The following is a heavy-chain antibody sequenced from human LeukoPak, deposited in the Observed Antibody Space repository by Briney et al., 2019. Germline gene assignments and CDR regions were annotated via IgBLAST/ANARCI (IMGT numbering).Heavy chain of an antibody. J-gene: IGHJ3*02. CDR2: ISGSGGST. CDR3: AKRPGGSSWRGGDAFDI. V-gene: IGHV3-23*01. CDR1: GFTFSSYA. Sequence: PGGSLSLSCAASGFTFSSYAMSWVRQAPGKGLEWVAAISGSGGSTYYADSVKGRFTISRDNSKNTRSLQMNSLSAEDTAVYYCAKRPGGSSWRGGDAFDIWGQGTMVTVSS. D-gene: IGHD6-13*01.